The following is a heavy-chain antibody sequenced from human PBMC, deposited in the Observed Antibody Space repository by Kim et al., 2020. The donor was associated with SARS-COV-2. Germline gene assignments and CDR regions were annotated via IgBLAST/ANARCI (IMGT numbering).Heavy chain of an antibody. J-gene: IGHJ4*02. D-gene: IGHD3-22*01. Sequence: GESLKISCKGSGYSFTSYWIGWVRQMPGKGLEWMGIIYPGDSDTRYSPSFQGQVTISADKSISTAYLQWSSLKASDTAMYYCARLDQGSYYYDSSGYSDYWGQGTLVTVSS. V-gene: IGHV5-51*01. CDR2: IYPGDSDT. CDR3: ARLDQGSYYYDSSGYSDY. CDR1: GYSFTSYW.